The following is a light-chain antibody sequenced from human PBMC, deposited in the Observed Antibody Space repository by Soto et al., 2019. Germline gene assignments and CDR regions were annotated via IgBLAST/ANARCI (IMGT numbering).Light chain of an antibody. V-gene: IGLV1-40*01. J-gene: IGLJ2*01. Sequence: QSVLTQPPSVSGAPGQMVTISCTGSSSNIGAGYDVHWYQQFPGTTPKFLIYGNTNRPSGVPDRFSASKSGTSASLDITGLQAEDEGEYYFKSYDSGLTVVFGGGTKLTVL. CDR3: KSYDSGLTVV. CDR1: SSNIGAGYD. CDR2: GNT.